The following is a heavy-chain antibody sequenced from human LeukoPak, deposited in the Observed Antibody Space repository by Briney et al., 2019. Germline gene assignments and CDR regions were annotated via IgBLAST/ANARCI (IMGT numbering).Heavy chain of an antibody. V-gene: IGHV4-30-2*01. J-gene: IGHJ4*02. CDR1: GGSISSGGYY. CDR3: ARDSVGSTLGY. D-gene: IGHD2-2*03. CDR2: IYHSGST. Sequence: KTSQTLSLTCTVSGGSISSGGYYWSWIRQPPGKGLEWIGYIYHSGSTYYNPSLKSRVTISVDRSKNQFSLKLSSVTAADTAVYYCARDSVGSTLGYWGQGTLVTVSS.